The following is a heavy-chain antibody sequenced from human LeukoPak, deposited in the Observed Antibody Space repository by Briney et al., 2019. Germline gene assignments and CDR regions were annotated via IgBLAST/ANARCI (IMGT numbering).Heavy chain of an antibody. V-gene: IGHV4-59*08. J-gene: IGHJ5*02. CDR2: IYYSGST. CDR1: GGSISSYY. CDR3: ARGVISDFWSGYYYWFDP. Sequence: SETLSLTCTVSGGSISSYYWSWIRQPPGKGLEWIGYIYYSGSTNYNPSLKSRVTISVDTSKNQFSLKLSSVTAADTAVYYCARGVISDFWSGYYYWFDPWGQGTLVTVSS. D-gene: IGHD3-3*01.